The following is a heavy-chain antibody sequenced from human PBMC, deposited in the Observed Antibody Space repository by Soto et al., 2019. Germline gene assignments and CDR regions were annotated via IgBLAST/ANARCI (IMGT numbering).Heavy chain of an antibody. V-gene: IGHV1-69*06. CDR1: GGTFGNSA. CDR3: ARSYYGSGSYWFYGMDV. CDR2: IIPSFATG. Sequence: QVQLVQSGAEVKKPGSSVKVSCKASGGTFGNSAISWVRQAPGQGLEWMGGIIPSFATGNSAPEFQGRLTTTADTSTTPAYMELSSLRSEDTAVYYCARSYYGSGSYWFYGMDVWGQGTTVTVSS. J-gene: IGHJ6*02. D-gene: IGHD3-10*01.